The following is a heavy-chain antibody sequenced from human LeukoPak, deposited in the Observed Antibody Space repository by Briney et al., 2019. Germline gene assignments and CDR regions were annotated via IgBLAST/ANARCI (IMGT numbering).Heavy chain of an antibody. Sequence: ASVKVSCKASGYTFTSYDINWVRQASGQGLEWMGWMNPNSGNTGYSQKFQGRVTMTRNTSINTAYMELSSLRPEDTAVYYCAKGDGYNWGNDYWGQGTLVTVSS. CDR1: GYTFTSYD. CDR2: MNPNSGNT. V-gene: IGHV1-8*01. CDR3: AKGDGYNWGNDY. D-gene: IGHD5-24*01. J-gene: IGHJ4*02.